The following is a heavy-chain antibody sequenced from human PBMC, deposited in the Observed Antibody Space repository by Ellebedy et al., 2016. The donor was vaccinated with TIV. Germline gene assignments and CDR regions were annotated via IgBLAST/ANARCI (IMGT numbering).Heavy chain of an antibody. CDR2: IIPIFGTT. Sequence: SVKVSXXASGGTFNSYAINWVRQAPGQGLERMGGIIPIFGTTHYAQKFQGRVTITADESTSTAYMELSSLRAEDAAIYYCAKSRGLHGDFQNFDFWGQGTLVTVSS. V-gene: IGHV1-69*13. J-gene: IGHJ4*02. CDR3: AKSRGLHGDFQNFDF. D-gene: IGHD2-21*02. CDR1: GGTFNSYA.